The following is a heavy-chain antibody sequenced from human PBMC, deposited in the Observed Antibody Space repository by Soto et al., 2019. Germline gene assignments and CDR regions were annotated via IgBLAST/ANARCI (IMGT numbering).Heavy chain of an antibody. J-gene: IGHJ4*02. CDR2: INAGNGNT. CDR1: GYTFTTYT. D-gene: IGHD2-2*01. CDR3: ARDKGYCRGATCSNPLCDS. Sequence: QVQLVQSGAEVKKPGASVTVSCKASGYTFTTYTMHWVRQAPGQRLEWMGWINAGNGNTKYSQRFQGRVTITRDTCARTDDMELSSLRSEDTAVYYCARDKGYCRGATCSNPLCDSWGQGTLGTVSS. V-gene: IGHV1-3*01.